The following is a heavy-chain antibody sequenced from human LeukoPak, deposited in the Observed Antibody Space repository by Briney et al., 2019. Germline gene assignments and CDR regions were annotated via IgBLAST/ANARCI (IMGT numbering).Heavy chain of an antibody. D-gene: IGHD3-22*01. CDR1: GYSFTSYW. CDR2: IYPGDSDT. J-gene: IGHJ4*02. CDR3: ARHRTYYYDSSGYPIDY. Sequence: GESLKISCKGSGYSFTSYWICWVRQMPGKGLEWMGIIYPGDSDTRYSPSFQGQVTISADKSISTAYLQWSSLKASDTAMYYCARHRTYYYDSSGYPIDYWGQGTLVTVSS. V-gene: IGHV5-51*01.